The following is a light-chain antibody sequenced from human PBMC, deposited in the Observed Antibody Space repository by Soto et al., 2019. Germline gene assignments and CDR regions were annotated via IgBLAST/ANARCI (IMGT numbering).Light chain of an antibody. J-gene: IGKJ1*01. CDR2: KAS. CDR1: QSISSW. CDR3: QQYNSYWT. Sequence: DIQMTQSPSTLSASVGDRVTITCRASQSISSWLAWYQQKPGKAPKLLFYKASSLESGVPSRFSGSGSGTEFTLTISSLQPDDVATYYCQQYNSYWTFGQGTKVEIK. V-gene: IGKV1-5*03.